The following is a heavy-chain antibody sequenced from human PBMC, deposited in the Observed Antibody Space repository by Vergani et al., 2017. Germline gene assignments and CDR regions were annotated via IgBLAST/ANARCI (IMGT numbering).Heavy chain of an antibody. CDR3: ARGSGYYYY. CDR1: GGSISSYY. J-gene: IGHJ4*02. V-gene: IGHV4-59*01. D-gene: IGHD3-22*01. Sequence: QVQLQESGPGLVKPSETLSLTCTVSGGSISSYYLTWIRQPPGKGLEWIGYTHYSGSTNYNPSLKSRVTMSVDTSKNQFSLKVSSVTAADTAVYYCARGSGYYYYWGQGTLVTVSS. CDR2: THYSGST.